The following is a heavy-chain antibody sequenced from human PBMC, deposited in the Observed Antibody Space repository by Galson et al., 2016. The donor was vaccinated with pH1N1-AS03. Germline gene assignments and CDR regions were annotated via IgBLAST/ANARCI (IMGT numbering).Heavy chain of an antibody. D-gene: IGHD3-16*01. CDR1: GYTFTTYD. J-gene: IGHJ4*02. V-gene: IGHV1-8*01. Sequence: SVKVSCKASGYTFTTYDINWVRQAAGQGLEWMGWMTPNNGNTGHAQRFQGRVTMTRNTSISTAYMELSGLQSEDTAVYYCARSFLGETDDWGQGTLVTVSS. CDR3: ARSFLGETDD. CDR2: MTPNNGNT.